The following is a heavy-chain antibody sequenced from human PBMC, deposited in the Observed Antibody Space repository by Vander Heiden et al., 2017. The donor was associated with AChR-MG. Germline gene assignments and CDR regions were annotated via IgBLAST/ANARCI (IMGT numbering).Heavy chain of an antibody. D-gene: IGHD5-18*01. CDR1: GFTFSNAW. CDR2: IKSKTDGGTT. CDR3: TTETEDTAMVTSDY. J-gene: IGHJ4*02. Sequence: EVQLVESGGGLVKPGGSLRLSCAASGFTFSNAWMSWVRQAPGKGLEWVGRIKSKTDGGTTDYAAPVKGRFTISRDDSKNTLYLQMNSLKTEDTAVYYCTTETEDTAMVTSDYWGQGTLVTVSS. V-gene: IGHV3-15*01.